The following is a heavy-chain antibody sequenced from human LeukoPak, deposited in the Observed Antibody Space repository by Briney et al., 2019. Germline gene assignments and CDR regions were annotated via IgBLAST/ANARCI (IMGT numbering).Heavy chain of an antibody. J-gene: IGHJ5*02. V-gene: IGHV3-33*01. CDR3: ARSDILTGYYTP. D-gene: IGHD3-9*01. CDR1: GFTFSSYG. Sequence: GRSLRLSCAASGFTFSSYGMHWVRQAPGKGLEWVAVIWYDGSNKYYADSVKGRFTISRDNSKNTLYLQMNSLRAEDTAVYYCARSDILTGYYTPWGQGTLVTVSS. CDR2: IWYDGSNK.